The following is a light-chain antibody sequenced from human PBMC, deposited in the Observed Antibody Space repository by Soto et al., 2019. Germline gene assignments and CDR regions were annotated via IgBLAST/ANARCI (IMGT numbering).Light chain of an antibody. CDR2: GAS. Sequence: EIVMTQSPGTLSVSPGERATLSCRASQSVSSNLAWYQQKPGQAPRLLIYGASTRATGIPARFSGSGSGTEFTLTLSSLQSEDFAVYYCQQYDNWRGTFGQGTTVEIK. CDR3: QQYDNWRGT. J-gene: IGKJ1*01. V-gene: IGKV3-15*01. CDR1: QSVSSN.